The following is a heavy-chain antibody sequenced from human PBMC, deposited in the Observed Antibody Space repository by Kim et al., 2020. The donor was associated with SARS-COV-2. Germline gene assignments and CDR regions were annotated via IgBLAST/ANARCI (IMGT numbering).Heavy chain of an antibody. D-gene: IGHD3-22*01. CDR2: INAGNGNT. J-gene: IGHJ4*02. CDR3: ARGSDYYDSSGYYTFDY. V-gene: IGHV1-3*01. CDR1: GYTFTSYA. Sequence: ASVKVSCKASGYTFTSYAMHWVRQAPGQRLEWMGWINAGNGNTKYSQKFQGRVTITRDTSASTAYMELSSLRSEDTAVYYCARGSDYYDSSGYYTFDYWGQGTLVHVSS.